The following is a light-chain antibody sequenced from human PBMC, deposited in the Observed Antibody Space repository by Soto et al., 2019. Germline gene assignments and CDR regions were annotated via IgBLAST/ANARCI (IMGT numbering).Light chain of an antibody. Sequence: QAVVTQPPSASGTPGQRVTISCSGSSSNIGSNTVNWYQQLPVTAPKLLIYSNNQRPSGVPDRFSGSKSGTSASLAISGLQSEDEADYYCAAWDDSLNGPVFGGGTQLTVL. J-gene: IGLJ2*01. V-gene: IGLV1-44*01. CDR3: AAWDDSLNGPV. CDR1: SSNIGSNT. CDR2: SNN.